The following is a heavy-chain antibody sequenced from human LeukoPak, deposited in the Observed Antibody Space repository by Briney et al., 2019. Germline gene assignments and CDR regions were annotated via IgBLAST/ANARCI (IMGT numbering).Heavy chain of an antibody. D-gene: IGHD3-10*01. CDR1: GFTFSGYA. CDR2: ISGSGGRT. J-gene: IGHJ4*02. Sequence: GGSLRLSCAASGFTFSGYAMSWVRQAPGKGLGWVSTISGSGGRTYYADSVKGRFTSSRDNSKNTLSLQMNNLRAEDTAVYYCAKESRYYYGSGSFSSQFDYWGQGNLVTVSS. CDR3: AKESRYYYGSGSFSSQFDY. V-gene: IGHV3-23*01.